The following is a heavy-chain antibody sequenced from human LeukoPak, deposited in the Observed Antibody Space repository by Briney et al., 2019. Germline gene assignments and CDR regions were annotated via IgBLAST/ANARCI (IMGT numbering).Heavy chain of an antibody. J-gene: IGHJ3*02. V-gene: IGHV4-61*02. CDR1: GGSISSGSYY. D-gene: IGHD6-13*01. CDR2: IYTSGST. Sequence: PSQTLSLTCTVSGGSISSGSYYWSWIRQPAGKGLEWIGRIYTSGSTNYNPSLKSRVTISVDTSKNQFSLKLSSVTAADTAVYYCAGRGQQLSFRRDAFDIWGQGTMVTVSS. CDR3: AGRGQQLSFRRDAFDI.